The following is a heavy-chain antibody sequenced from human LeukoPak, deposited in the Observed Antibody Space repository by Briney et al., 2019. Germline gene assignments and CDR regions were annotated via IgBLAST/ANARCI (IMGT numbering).Heavy chain of an antibody. CDR1: GFTFSSYA. V-gene: IGHV3-30*01. CDR2: ISYDGSNK. CDR3: AISSY. Sequence: GRSLRLSCAASGFTFSSYAMHWVRQAPGKGLEWVAVISYDGSNKYYADSVKGRFTISRDNSKNTLYLQMNSLRAEDTAVYYCAISSYWGQGTQVTVSS. D-gene: IGHD2-2*01. J-gene: IGHJ4*02.